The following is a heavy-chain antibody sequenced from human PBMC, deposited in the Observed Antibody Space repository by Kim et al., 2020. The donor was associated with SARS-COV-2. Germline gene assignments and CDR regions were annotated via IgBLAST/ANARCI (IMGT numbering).Heavy chain of an antibody. CDR3: ATSRGSGSYDNDY. D-gene: IGHD3-10*01. Sequence: YAQKFQGRVTMTEDTSTDTAYMELSSLRSEDTAVYYCATSRGSGSYDNDYWGQGTLVTVSS. J-gene: IGHJ4*02. V-gene: IGHV1-24*01.